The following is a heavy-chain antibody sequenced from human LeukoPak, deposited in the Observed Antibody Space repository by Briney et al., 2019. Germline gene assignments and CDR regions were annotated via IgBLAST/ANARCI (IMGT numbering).Heavy chain of an antibody. CDR1: GFTFSSYA. D-gene: IGHD3-10*01. Sequence: GGSLRLSCAASGFTFSSYAMSWVRQAPGKGLEWVSAISGSGGSTYYADSVKGRFTISRDNSQNTLYLQMNSLRAEDTAVYYCPKEEDTMVRGVIGYYYYYGLDVWGQGTTVTVSS. CDR2: ISGSGGST. V-gene: IGHV3-23*01. CDR3: PKEEDTMVRGVIGYYYYYGLDV. J-gene: IGHJ6*02.